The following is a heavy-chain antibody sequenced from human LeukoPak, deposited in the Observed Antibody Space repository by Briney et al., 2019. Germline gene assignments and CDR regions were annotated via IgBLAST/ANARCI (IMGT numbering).Heavy chain of an antibody. CDR2: IIPILGIA. CDR1: GGTFSSYA. J-gene: IGHJ1*01. CDR3: ARAYCSGGSCYPYFQH. D-gene: IGHD2-15*01. V-gene: IGHV1-69*04. Sequence: SVKVSCKASGGTFSSYAISWVQQAPGQGLEWMGRIIPILGIANYAQKFQGRVTIIADKSTSTAYMELSSLRSEDTAVYYCARAYCSGGSCYPYFQHWGQGTLVTVSS.